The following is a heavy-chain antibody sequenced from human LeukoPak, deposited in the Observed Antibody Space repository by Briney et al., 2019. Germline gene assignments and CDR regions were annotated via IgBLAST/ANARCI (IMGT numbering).Heavy chain of an antibody. CDR2: IYYSGST. D-gene: IGHD1-14*01. V-gene: IGHV4-31*03. CDR3: ARDTEATGLFDP. J-gene: IGHJ5*02. CDR1: GGSISSGGYY. Sequence: SETLSLTCTVSGGSISSGGYYWSWIRQHPGKGLEWIGYIYYSGSTYYNPSLKSRVTISVDTSKNQSSLKLSSVTAADTAVYYCARDTEATGLFDPWGQGTLVTVSS.